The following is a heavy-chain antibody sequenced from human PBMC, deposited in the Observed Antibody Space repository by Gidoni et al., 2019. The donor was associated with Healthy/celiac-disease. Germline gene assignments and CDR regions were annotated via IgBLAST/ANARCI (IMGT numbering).Heavy chain of an antibody. V-gene: IGHV3-53*01. CDR3: ARDHLEGAIDY. CDR2: IYSGGST. CDR1: GFTVSSNY. Sequence: EVQLVESGGGLIQPGGSLRLSCAASGFTVSSNYMCLVRQAPGKGLEWVSVIYSGGSTYYADSVKGRFTISRDNSKNTLYLQMNSLRTEDTAVYYCARDHLEGAIDYWGQGTLVTVSS. J-gene: IGHJ4*02. D-gene: IGHD1-26*01.